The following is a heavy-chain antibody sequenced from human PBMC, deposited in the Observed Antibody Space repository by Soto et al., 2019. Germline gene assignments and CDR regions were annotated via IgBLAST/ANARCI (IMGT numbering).Heavy chain of an antibody. D-gene: IGHD6-19*01. Sequence: SETPSLTCAVYGGSFSGYYWSWIRQPPGKGREWIGEINHSGSTNYNPSLKSRVTISVDTSKNQFSLKLSSVTAADTAVYYCARAAIAVAGTRIVGGCNWFDPWGQGTLVTVSS. J-gene: IGHJ5*02. CDR2: INHSGST. CDR3: ARAAIAVAGTRIVGGCNWFDP. V-gene: IGHV4-34*01. CDR1: GGSFSGYY.